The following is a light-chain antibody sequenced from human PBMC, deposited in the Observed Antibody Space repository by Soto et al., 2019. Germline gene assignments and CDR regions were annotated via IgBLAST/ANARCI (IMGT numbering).Light chain of an antibody. V-gene: IGLV1-47*01. Sequence: QSVLTQPSSVSGTPGQGVTISCSGSISNIGNNYVYWFQQLPGTAPKVLTNRNDQRPSGVPDRFSGSKSGTSASLAISGLRSEDEADYYCAAWDATVRSYVFGTGTKVTVL. CDR3: AAWDATVRSYV. CDR1: ISNIGNNY. J-gene: IGLJ1*01. CDR2: RND.